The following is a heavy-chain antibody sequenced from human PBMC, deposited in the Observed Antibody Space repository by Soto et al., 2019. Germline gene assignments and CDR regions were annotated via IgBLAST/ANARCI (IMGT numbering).Heavy chain of an antibody. Sequence: GESLKISCKGSGYSFTSYWISWVRQMPGKGLEWMGRIDPSDPYTNYSPSFQGHVTISADKSISTAYLQWSSLKASDTAMYYCARHEVTMVRGVIRDYGMDVWGQGTTVTSP. J-gene: IGHJ6*02. CDR3: ARHEVTMVRGVIRDYGMDV. CDR1: GYSFTSYW. CDR2: IDPSDPYT. D-gene: IGHD3-10*01. V-gene: IGHV5-10-1*01.